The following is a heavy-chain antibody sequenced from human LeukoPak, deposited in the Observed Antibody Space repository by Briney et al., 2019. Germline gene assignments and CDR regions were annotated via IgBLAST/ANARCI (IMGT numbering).Heavy chain of an antibody. D-gene: IGHD5-24*01. CDR1: GFNFRNYA. CDR2: ISAGATRT. V-gene: IGHV3-23*01. CDR3: ANLQAAGFDY. J-gene: IGHJ4*02. Sequence: GGSLRLSCAASGFNFRNYAMAWVRQAPGKGLEWVSGISAGATRTYYADSVKGRFTISRDNSKNTLYLQMNNLRAEDTAVYYCANLQAAGFDYWGQGTLVIVSS.